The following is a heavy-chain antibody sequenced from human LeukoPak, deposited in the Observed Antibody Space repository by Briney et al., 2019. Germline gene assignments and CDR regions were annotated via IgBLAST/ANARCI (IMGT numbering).Heavy chain of an antibody. CDR1: GFTFSGSA. Sequence: GGSLRLSCAASGFTFSGSAMHWVRQASGKGLEWVGRIRSKANSYATAYAASVKGRFTIPRDDSKNTAYLQMNSLKTGDTAVYYCTRLGYSSGWYVAAFDIWGQGTMVTVSS. CDR3: TRLGYSSGWYVAAFDI. J-gene: IGHJ3*02. V-gene: IGHV3-73*01. D-gene: IGHD6-19*01. CDR2: IRSKANSYAT.